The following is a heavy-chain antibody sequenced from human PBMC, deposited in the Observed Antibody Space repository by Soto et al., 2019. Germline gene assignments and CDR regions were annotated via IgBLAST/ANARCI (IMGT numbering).Heavy chain of an antibody. CDR1: GFTFSSYA. V-gene: IGHV3-23*01. Sequence: PGGSLRLSCAASGFTFSSYAMSWVRQAPGKGLEWVSAISGSGGSTYYADSVKGRFTISRDNSKNTLYLQMNSLRAEDTAVYYCAKASRIVLRFLEWLPRFDPWGQGTLVTVSS. D-gene: IGHD3-3*01. CDR2: ISGSGGST. CDR3: AKASRIVLRFLEWLPRFDP. J-gene: IGHJ5*02.